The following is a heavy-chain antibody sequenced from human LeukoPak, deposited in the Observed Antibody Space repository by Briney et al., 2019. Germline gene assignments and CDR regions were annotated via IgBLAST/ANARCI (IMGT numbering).Heavy chain of an antibody. CDR1: GFIFRDYA. Sequence: GGSLRLSCVASGFIFRDYAMGWVRQAPGKGLEWVATSAEMFYADSVKDRFTISRDNSKNTLNMHLRSLRADDTAVYYCAKHDGWELHDYCFDYWGQGTLVTASS. CDR3: AKHDGWELHDYCFDY. D-gene: IGHD1-26*01. V-gene: IGHV3-23*01. J-gene: IGHJ4*02. CDR2: SAEM.